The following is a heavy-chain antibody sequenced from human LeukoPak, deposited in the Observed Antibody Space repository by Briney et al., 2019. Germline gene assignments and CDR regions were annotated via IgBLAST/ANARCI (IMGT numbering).Heavy chain of an antibody. CDR3: ARDQGSLTRSWYTGY. CDR2: INPYSGDT. Sequence: ASVEVSCKASGYTFTGYHIHWVRQAPGQGLEWMGRINPYSGDTNFAQKLQGRVTMTRDTSITTAHMDLSSLTPDDTAVYFCARDQGSLTRSWYTGYWGQGTQVTVSS. V-gene: IGHV1-2*06. CDR1: GYTFTGYH. J-gene: IGHJ4*02. D-gene: IGHD6-13*01.